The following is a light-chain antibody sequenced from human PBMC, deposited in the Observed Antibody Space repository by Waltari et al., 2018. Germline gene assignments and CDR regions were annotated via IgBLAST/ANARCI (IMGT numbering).Light chain of an antibody. V-gene: IGLV2-11*01. CDR1: SSDVGGYHY. CDR2: DVS. Sequence: QSALTQPRSVSGSPGQSVTLSCTGTSSDVGGYHYVSWYQQHPGKAPKLIIYDVSKRPSGVPDRFSGSKSGNTASLTISGLQAEDEADYYCCSYAGSLFGGGTKLTVL. J-gene: IGLJ2*01. CDR3: CSYAGSL.